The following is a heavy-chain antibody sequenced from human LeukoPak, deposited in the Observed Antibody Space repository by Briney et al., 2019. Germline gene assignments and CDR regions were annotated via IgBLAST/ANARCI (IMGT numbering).Heavy chain of an antibody. CDR3: ARPTYCGSNCYFNFDY. J-gene: IGHJ4*02. CDR2: IKPNSGVT. V-gene: IGHV1-2*02. CDR1: GYTFATYF. D-gene: IGHD2-21*02. Sequence: ASVKVSCKPSGYTFATYFMHWVRQAPGQGLEWMGYIKPNSGVTNYAQKFRGRVTITWDTSISTAYIELSGLTSDDTAIYYCARPTYCGSNCYFNFDYWGQGTLVTVSS.